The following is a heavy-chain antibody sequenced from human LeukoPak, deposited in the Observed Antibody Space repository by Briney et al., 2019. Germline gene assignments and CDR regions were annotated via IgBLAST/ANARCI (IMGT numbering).Heavy chain of an antibody. CDR1: GFTFSSFA. J-gene: IGHJ3*02. V-gene: IGHV3-23*01. Sequence: GGSLRLSCAASGFTFSSFAMTWVRQAPGKGLEWVSTISDSGGSTYYADSVKGRFTISRDNSKDTLYVQMNSLRAEDAAVYYCARHSSNWNYFLFRMFDAFDIWGQGTMVTVSS. CDR3: ARHSSNWNYFLFRMFDAFDI. D-gene: IGHD1-7*01. CDR2: ISDSGGST.